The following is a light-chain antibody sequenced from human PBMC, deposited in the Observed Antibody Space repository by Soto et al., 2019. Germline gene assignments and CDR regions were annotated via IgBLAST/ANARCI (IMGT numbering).Light chain of an antibody. V-gene: IGKV1-39*01. CDR1: QSINNF. Sequence: DIQMTQSPSSLSASVGDTITIACRASQSINNFLNWFQQKPGKAPKLLIYGASNLENGVASRFSSSGSGTDFTLTISNLQPEDFATYYCQQSYSRATSAFGPGTKVDIK. CDR2: GAS. J-gene: IGKJ3*01. CDR3: QQSYSRATSA.